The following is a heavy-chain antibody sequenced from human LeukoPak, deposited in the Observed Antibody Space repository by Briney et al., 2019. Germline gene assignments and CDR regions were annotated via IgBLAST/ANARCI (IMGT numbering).Heavy chain of an antibody. CDR1: GYTLTELS. V-gene: IGHV1-24*01. J-gene: IGHJ4*02. CDR2: FDPEDGET. D-gene: IGHD1-26*01. Sequence: VASVKVSCKVSGYTLTELSMHWVRQAPGKGLEWMGGFDPEDGETIYAQKFQGRVTITADESTSTAYMELSSLRSEDTAVYYCAREARPHQLSIVGATYFDYWGQGTLVTVSS. CDR3: AREARPHQLSIVGATYFDY.